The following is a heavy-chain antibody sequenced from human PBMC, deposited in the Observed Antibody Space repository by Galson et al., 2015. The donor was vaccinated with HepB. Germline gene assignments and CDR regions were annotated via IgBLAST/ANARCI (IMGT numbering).Heavy chain of an antibody. CDR3: ARTYTLTGTRRLRRDWFDP. CDR1: VYTFTGYY. V-gene: IGHV1-2*06. D-gene: IGHD1-7*01. Sequence: SVKVSCKASVYTFTGYYMHWVRQAPGQGLEWMGRINPNSGGTNYAQKFQGRVTMTRDTSISTAYMELSRLRSDDTAVYYCARTYTLTGTRRLRRDWFDPWGQGTLVTVSS. J-gene: IGHJ5*02. CDR2: INPNSGGT.